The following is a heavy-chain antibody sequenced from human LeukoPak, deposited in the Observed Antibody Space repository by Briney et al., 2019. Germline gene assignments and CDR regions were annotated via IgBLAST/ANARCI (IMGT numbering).Heavy chain of an antibody. CDR2: IIQDGSQR. D-gene: IGHD6-19*01. V-gene: IGHV3-7*01. CDR3: AREGVAGTGYYFDY. Sequence: GGSLRLSCAASGFTLSAHWMSWVRQAPGKGLEWVANIIQDGSQRYYMDSVKSRLIISRDNAKNSLYLQMNSLRAEDTAIYYCAREGVAGTGYYFDYWGQGTLVTVSS. J-gene: IGHJ4*02. CDR1: GFTLSAHW.